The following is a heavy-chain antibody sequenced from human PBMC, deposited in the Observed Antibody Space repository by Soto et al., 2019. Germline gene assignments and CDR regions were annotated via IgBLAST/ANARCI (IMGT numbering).Heavy chain of an antibody. Sequence: QVQLQESGPGLVKPSETLSLTCTVSGGSISSYYWSWIRQPPGKGLEWIGYIYYSGSTNYNPSLNSRVTTSEDPSKNMYSLKLSAVTAEDTAVYYCARRYGGNLDYWGQGTLVTVSS. D-gene: IGHD1-26*01. V-gene: IGHV4-59*08. CDR2: IYYSGST. CDR3: ARRYGGNLDY. J-gene: IGHJ4*02. CDR1: GGSISSYY.